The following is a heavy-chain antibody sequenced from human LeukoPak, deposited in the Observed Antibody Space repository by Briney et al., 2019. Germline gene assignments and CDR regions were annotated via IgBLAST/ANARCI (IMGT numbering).Heavy chain of an antibody. J-gene: IGHJ4*02. V-gene: IGHV5-51*01. CDR1: GYTFTNYW. D-gene: IGHD3-16*01. CDR3: ARRGLGQSPDY. Sequence: GESLKISCKGSGYTFTNYWIGWVRQMPGKGLGWMGVIYPGDSDTRYSPSFQGQVTISADMSISTAYLQWSSLKASDTAMYYCARRGLGQSPDYWGQGTLVTVSS. CDR2: IYPGDSDT.